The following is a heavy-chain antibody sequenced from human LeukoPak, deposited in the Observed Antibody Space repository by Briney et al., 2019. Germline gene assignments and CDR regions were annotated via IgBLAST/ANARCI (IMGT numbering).Heavy chain of an antibody. CDR1: GFTFSSYW. CDR3: ARYSSGWYDWFDP. V-gene: IGHV3-7*01. Sequence: GGSLRLACAASGFTFSSYWMSWVRQAPGKGLEWVANIKQDGSEKYYVDAVKGRFTISRDNAKNSLYLQMNSLRDADTAVYSCARYSSGWYDWFDPWGQGTLVTVSS. CDR2: IKQDGSEK. D-gene: IGHD6-19*01. J-gene: IGHJ5*02.